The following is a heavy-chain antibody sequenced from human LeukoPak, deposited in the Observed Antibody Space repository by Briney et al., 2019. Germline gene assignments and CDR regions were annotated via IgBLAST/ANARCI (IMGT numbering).Heavy chain of an antibody. CDR3: ARGGAARPDY. CDR1: GFTFSIYG. V-gene: IGHV3-48*01. J-gene: IGHJ4*02. CDR2: INLNSRTI. D-gene: IGHD6-6*01. Sequence: PGGSLRLSCAASGFTFSIYGMDWVRQAPGKGLEWVSYINLNSRTIDYADSVRGRFTISRDNVKSSLYLQMNSLRAEDTAVYYCARGGAARPDYWGQGTLVTVFS.